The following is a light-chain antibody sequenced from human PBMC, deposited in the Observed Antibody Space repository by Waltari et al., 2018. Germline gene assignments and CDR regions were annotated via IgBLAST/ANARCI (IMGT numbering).Light chain of an antibody. Sequence: EVVLTPSPGTLSLSRGGRATLSCRASQSVGKYLAWYQQKPGQAPRLLIYHASTRAPGIPDRFSGSGSGTDFSLTISRLEPEDFAVYYCQKYDYLPATFGQGTKVEIK. V-gene: IGKV3-20*01. CDR1: QSVGKY. CDR2: HAS. J-gene: IGKJ1*01. CDR3: QKYDYLPAT.